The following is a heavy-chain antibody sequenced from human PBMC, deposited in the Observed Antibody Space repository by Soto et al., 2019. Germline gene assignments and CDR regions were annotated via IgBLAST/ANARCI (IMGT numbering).Heavy chain of an antibody. CDR1: GFTFSSYG. CDR3: AKDWDLGATTATKYYYGMDV. D-gene: IGHD1-26*01. Sequence: SLRLSCAASGFTFSSYGMHWVRQAPGKGLEWVAVISYDGSNKYYADSVKGRFTISRDNSKNTLYLQMNSLRAEDTAVYYCAKDWDLGATTATKYYYGMDVRGQGTTVTVPS. J-gene: IGHJ6*02. CDR2: ISYDGSNK. V-gene: IGHV3-30*18.